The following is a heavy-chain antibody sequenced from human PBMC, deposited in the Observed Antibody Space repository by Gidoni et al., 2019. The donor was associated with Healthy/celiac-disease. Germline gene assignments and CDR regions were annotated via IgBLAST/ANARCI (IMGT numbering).Heavy chain of an antibody. CDR3: AKGTAGGRLEIFFDI. D-gene: IGHD2-21*02. CDR2: ISGSGGST. V-gene: IGHV3-23*01. Sequence: EVQLFESGGGFVQPGGSLRLSCAASGFTFLRYAMSCVRQDPGKGLEWVSAISGSGGSTYYADSVKGRFTIDRDNSKNTLYLQMNSLRAEDTAVYYCAKGTAGGRLEIFFDIWGQGTMVTVSS. CDR1: GFTFLRYA. J-gene: IGHJ3*02.